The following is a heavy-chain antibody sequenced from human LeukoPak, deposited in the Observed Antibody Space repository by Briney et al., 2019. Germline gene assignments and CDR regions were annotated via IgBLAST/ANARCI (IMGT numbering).Heavy chain of an antibody. CDR1: GFTFSSYA. V-gene: IGHV3-23*01. CDR3: ATPRGTVATGAVY. D-gene: IGHD4-23*01. CDR2: ISGSGTNT. Sequence: GRSLRLSCAASGFTFSSYAMSWVRQAPGKGLEWVSAISGSGTNTYYADAVKGRFTISRDNSKNTLYLQMNNLRAEDTAVYYCATPRGTVATGAVYWGQGTLVTVSS. J-gene: IGHJ4*02.